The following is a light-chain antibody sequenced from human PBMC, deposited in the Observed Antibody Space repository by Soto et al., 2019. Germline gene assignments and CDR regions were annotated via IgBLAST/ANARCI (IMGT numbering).Light chain of an antibody. Sequence: DLQMTQSPSTLSSSLGDSVTIPCRASQSVGTWLAWYQQKPGKAPKLLIYDASTLESGVQSRFSGSGSGTEFTLTIRSLQPDDFATYYCKQYDTYWTCGQGTKVDIK. CDR3: KQYDTYWT. J-gene: IGKJ1*01. CDR1: QSVGTW. V-gene: IGKV1-5*01. CDR2: DAS.